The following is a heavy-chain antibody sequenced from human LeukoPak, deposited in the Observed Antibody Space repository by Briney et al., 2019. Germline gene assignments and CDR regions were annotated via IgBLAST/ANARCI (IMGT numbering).Heavy chain of an antibody. CDR1: GFTFSSYG. V-gene: IGHV3-30*02. CDR3: ARDSRQWDRYFDY. D-gene: IGHD1-26*01. J-gene: IGHJ4*02. Sequence: GGSLRLSCAASGFTFSSYGMHWVRQAPGKGLEWVAFGRFTISRDNSKNTLYLQMNSLRAEDTAVYYCARDSRQWDRYFDYWGQGTLVTVSS.